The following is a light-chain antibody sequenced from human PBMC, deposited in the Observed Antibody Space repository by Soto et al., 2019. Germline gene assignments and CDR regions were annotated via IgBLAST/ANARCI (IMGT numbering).Light chain of an antibody. Sequence: QSVLTQPPSASGTPGQRVTISCSGSSSNIGSNTVSWYQQVPGTAPKLLIYKDNRRPSVVHDRISASKSGASASLAISGLQSEDEADYYCRAWDDSLDGPVFGGGTKLTVL. CDR3: RAWDDSLDGPV. CDR1: SSNIGSNT. CDR2: KDN. V-gene: IGLV1-44*01. J-gene: IGLJ2*01.